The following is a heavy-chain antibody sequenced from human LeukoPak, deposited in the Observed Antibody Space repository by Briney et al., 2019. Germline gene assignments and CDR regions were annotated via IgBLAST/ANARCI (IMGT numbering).Heavy chain of an antibody. V-gene: IGHV4-61*01. D-gene: IGHD5-24*01. CDR3: ARVGRDGYDYDFDY. J-gene: IGHJ4*02. CDR2: IYYSGST. CDR1: GGSVSSGSYY. Sequence: PSETLSLTCTVSGGSVSSGSYYWSWIRQPPGKGLEWIGYIYYSGSTNYNPSLKSRVTISVDTSKNQFSLKLSSVTAADTAVYYCARVGRDGYDYDFDYWGQGTLVTVSS.